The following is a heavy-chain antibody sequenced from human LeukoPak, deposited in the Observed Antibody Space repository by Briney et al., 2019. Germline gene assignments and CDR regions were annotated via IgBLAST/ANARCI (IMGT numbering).Heavy chain of an antibody. CDR3: ARPGIVVSDAFDI. V-gene: IGHV4-39*01. CDR1: GFTFSSYW. Sequence: PGGSLRLSCAASGFTFSSYWMSWVRQPPGKGLEWIGSIYYSGSTYYNPSLKSRVTISVDTSKNQFSLKLSSVTAADTAVYYCARPGIVVSDAFDIWGQGTMVTVSS. D-gene: IGHD6-19*01. J-gene: IGHJ3*02. CDR2: IYYSGST.